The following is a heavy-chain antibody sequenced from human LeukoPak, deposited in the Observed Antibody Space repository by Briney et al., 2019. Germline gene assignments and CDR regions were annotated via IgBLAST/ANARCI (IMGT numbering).Heavy chain of an antibody. CDR2: ISSSSSTI. V-gene: IGHV3-48*01. CDR3: ASTEYYYDSSGSYFDY. J-gene: IGHJ4*02. Sequence: ISSSSSTIYYADSVKGRFTISRDNAKNSLYLQMNSLRAEDTAVYYCASTEYYYDSSGSYFDYWGQGTLVTVSS. D-gene: IGHD3-22*01.